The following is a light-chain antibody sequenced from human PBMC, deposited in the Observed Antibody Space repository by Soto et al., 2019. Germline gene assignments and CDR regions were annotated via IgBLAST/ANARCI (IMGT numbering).Light chain of an antibody. Sequence: EIVMTQSPATLSVSPGERATLSCRASQSISSNLAWYQQKPGQAPRLLIYGASSRATGTPARFSSSVSATAFSLTISRLEPEDFSVYYCQHFVNSLTWTFGQGTKVDIK. CDR3: QHFVNSLTWT. J-gene: IGKJ1*01. V-gene: IGKV3D-15*01. CDR2: GAS. CDR1: QSISSN.